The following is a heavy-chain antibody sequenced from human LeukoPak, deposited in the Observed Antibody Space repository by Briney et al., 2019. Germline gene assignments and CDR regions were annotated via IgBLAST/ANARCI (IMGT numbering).Heavy chain of an antibody. CDR1: GFTFDDYG. Sequence: PTGGSLRLSCAASGFTFDDYGMSWVCQAPGKGLEWVSGINWNGGSTGYADSVKGRFTISRDNAKNSLYLQMNSLRAEDTAVYYCARAKVSGVVVVLDPWGQGTLVTVSS. CDR3: ARAKVSGVVVVLDP. V-gene: IGHV3-20*04. CDR2: INWNGGST. J-gene: IGHJ5*02. D-gene: IGHD2-15*01.